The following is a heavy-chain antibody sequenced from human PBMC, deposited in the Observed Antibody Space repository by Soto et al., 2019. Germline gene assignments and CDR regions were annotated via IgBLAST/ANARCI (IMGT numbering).Heavy chain of an antibody. CDR2: IYYSGST. D-gene: IGHD6-25*01. V-gene: IGHV4-39*01. J-gene: IGHJ5*02. Sequence: SETLSLTCTVSGGSISSGGYYWSWIRQHPGKGLEWIGSIYYSGSTYYNPSLKSRVAIFVDTSSNQFSLKLSSLTAADTAVYYCARRIATAASWFDPWGQGTLVT. CDR1: GGSISSGGYY. CDR3: ARRIATAASWFDP.